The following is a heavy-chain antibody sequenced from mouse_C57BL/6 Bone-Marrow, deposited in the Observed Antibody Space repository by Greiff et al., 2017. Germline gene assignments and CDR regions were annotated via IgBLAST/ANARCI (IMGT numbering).Heavy chain of an antibody. CDR1: GYTFTSYW. CDR2: IYPGSGST. Sequence: QVQLQQPGAELVKPGASVKMSCKASGYTFTSYWITWVKQRPGQGLEWIGDIYPGSGSTNYNEKFKSKATLTVDTSSSTAYMQLSSLTSENSAVYYCARGIFYYNWYFDVWGTGTTVTVSS. CDR3: ARGIFYYNWYFDV. J-gene: IGHJ1*03. V-gene: IGHV1-55*01. D-gene: IGHD1-1*02.